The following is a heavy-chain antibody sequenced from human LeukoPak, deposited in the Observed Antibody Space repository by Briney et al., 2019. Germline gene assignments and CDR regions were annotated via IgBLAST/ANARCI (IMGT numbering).Heavy chain of an antibody. D-gene: IGHD3-22*01. J-gene: IGHJ4*02. CDR2: MNPNSGNT. CDR1: GYTFTSYD. CDR3: ARGVRYYYDSSGCNPFDY. V-gene: IGHV1-8*01. Sequence: GASVKASCKASGYTFTSYDINWVRQATGQGLEWMGWMNPNSGNTGYAQKFQGRVTMTRNTSISTAYMELSSLRSEDTAVYYCARGVRYYYDSSGCNPFDYWGQGTLVTVSS.